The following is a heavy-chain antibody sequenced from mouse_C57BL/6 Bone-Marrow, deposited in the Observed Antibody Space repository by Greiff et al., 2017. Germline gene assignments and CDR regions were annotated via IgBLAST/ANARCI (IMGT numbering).Heavy chain of an antibody. V-gene: IGHV1-81*01. CDR2: IYPRSGNT. CDR1: GYTFTSYG. D-gene: IGHD3-2*02. CDR3: ARFAAQATGY. J-gene: IGHJ2*01. Sequence: VQLKESGAELARPGASVKLSCKASGYTFTSYGISWVKQRTGQGLEWIGEIYPRSGNTYYNEKFKGKATLTADKSSSTAYMELRRLTSEDSAVYFCARFAAQATGYWGQGTTLTVSS.